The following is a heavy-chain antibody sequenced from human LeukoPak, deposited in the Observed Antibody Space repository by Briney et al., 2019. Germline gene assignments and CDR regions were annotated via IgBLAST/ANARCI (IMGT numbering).Heavy chain of an antibody. Sequence: GGSLRLSCAASGFTFSNTAMSWVRQTPGKGLEWVATMSAYNDRTHYADSVRGRFTVSRDNSKNTLSLQMDSLREDDTAVYYCAQELSDIFVVRTDSWGQGTLVTVSS. J-gene: IGHJ4*02. CDR2: MSAYNDRT. D-gene: IGHD3-9*01. CDR3: AQELSDIFVVRTDS. CDR1: GFTFSNTA. V-gene: IGHV3-23*01.